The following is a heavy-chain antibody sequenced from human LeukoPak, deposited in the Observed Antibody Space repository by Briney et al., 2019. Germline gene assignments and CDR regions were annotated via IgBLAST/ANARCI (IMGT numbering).Heavy chain of an antibody. D-gene: IGHD3-16*01. CDR1: GFTLSTYW. Sequence: GGSLRLSCEASGFTLSTYWMNWVRQVPGKGLDWVANINPDGSGKRYVDSVKGRFTIARDNADKSPSLQMNSLRAEDTAVYYCASWGAGGNSWGQGTLVTVSS. CDR2: INPDGSGK. CDR3: ASWGAGGNS. V-gene: IGHV3-7*01. J-gene: IGHJ4*02.